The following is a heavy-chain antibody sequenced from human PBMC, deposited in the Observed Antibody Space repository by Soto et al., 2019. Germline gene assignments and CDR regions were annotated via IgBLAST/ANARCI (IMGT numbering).Heavy chain of an antibody. J-gene: IGHJ5*02. CDR2: INHSGST. V-gene: IGHV4-34*01. Sequence: SETLSLTCAVYGGSFSGYYWSWIRQPPGKGLEWIGEINHSGSTNYNPSLKSRVTISVDTSKNQFSLKLSSVTAADTAVYYCARGRRRLDPWGQGTLVTVSS. CDR3: ARGRRRLDP. CDR1: GGSFSGYY.